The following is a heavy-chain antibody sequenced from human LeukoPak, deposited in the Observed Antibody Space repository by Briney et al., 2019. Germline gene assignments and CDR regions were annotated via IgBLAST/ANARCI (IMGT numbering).Heavy chain of an antibody. V-gene: IGHV4-30-4*01. CDR2: IYYSGST. D-gene: IGHD3-9*01. CDR3: ARGRGVLRYFDWLLQAFDI. J-gene: IGHJ3*02. CDR1: GGSISSGDYY. Sequence: SETLSLTCTVSGGSISSGDYYWSWIRQPPGKGLEWIGYIYYSGSTYYNPSLKSRVTISVDTSKNQFSLKLSSVTAADTAVYYCARGRGVLRYFDWLLQAFDIWGQGTMVTVSS.